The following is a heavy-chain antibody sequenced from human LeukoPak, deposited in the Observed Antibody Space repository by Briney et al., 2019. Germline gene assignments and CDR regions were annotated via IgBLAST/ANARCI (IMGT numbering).Heavy chain of an antibody. CDR1: GFTFSSYA. CDR3: ADVKGVAGHFDY. V-gene: IGHV3-23*01. CDR2: ISGSGGST. D-gene: IGHD6-19*01. Sequence: GGSLRLSCAASGFTFSSYAMSWVRQAPGKGLEWVSAISGSGGSTYYADSVEGRFTISRDNSKNTLYLQMNSLRAEDTAVYYSADVKGVAGHFDYWGQGTLVTVSS. J-gene: IGHJ4*02.